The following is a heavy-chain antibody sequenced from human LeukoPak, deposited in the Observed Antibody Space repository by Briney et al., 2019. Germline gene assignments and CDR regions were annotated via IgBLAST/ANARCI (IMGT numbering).Heavy chain of an antibody. J-gene: IGHJ6*03. V-gene: IGHV4-39*01. CDR3: AGKRADYFYHYLDV. Sequence: SETLSLTCTVSGGSISSSSYYWDWLRQPPGKGLEWIGNVYYGGNTFYNSSLESRVTISVDMSKNQFSLKLSSLTAADTAIYYCAGKRADYFYHYLDVWGRGTSVTVSS. CDR1: GGSISSSSYY. CDR2: VYYGGNT.